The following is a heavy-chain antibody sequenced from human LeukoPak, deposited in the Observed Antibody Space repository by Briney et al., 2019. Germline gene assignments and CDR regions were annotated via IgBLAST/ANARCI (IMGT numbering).Heavy chain of an antibody. V-gene: IGHV3-23*01. CDR3: ANAGVYSDSSGYYF. CDR1: GFTFSSYA. J-gene: IGHJ4*02. CDR2: ISGSGGST. Sequence: GGSLRLSCAASGFTFSSYAMSWVRQAPGKGLEWVSAISGSGGSTYYADSVKGRFTISRDNSKNTLYLQMNSLRAEETAVYYCANAGVYSDSSGYYFWGQGTLVTVSS. D-gene: IGHD3-22*01.